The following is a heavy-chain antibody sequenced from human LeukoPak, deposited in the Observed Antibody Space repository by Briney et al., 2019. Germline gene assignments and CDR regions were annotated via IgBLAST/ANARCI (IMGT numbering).Heavy chain of an antibody. Sequence: GGSLRLSCAASGFTFSNYAMNWVRQAPGKGLEWVSYISSSGSTIYYADSVKGRFTISRDNAKNSLYLQMNSLRAEDTAVYYCARDGRRWEPRHDAFDIWGQGTMVTVSS. CDR3: ARDGRRWEPRHDAFDI. D-gene: IGHD1-26*01. V-gene: IGHV3-48*03. J-gene: IGHJ3*02. CDR1: GFTFSNYA. CDR2: ISSSGSTI.